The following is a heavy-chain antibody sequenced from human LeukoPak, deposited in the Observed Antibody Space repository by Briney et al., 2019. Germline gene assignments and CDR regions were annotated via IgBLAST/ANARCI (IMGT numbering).Heavy chain of an antibody. CDR1: GVSISRSNDC. V-gene: IGHV4-39*01. CDR2: MDYSGNT. Sequence: SETLSLTCIVSGVSISRSNDCWGWIRQSPGKGLEWIGTMDYSGNTYYNPSLKSRVTVSVDTSKNQFSLNVNSVTAADTAVYYCARAHGSGRSWYLDYWGQGTLVTVSS. J-gene: IGHJ4*02. CDR3: ARAHGSGRSWYLDY. D-gene: IGHD3-10*01.